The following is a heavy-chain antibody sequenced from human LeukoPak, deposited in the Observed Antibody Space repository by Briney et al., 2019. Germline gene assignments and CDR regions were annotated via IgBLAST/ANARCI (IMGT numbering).Heavy chain of an antibody. Sequence: GSLRLSCAASGFSFRDFWMTWVRQPPGKGLEWIGEINHSGSTNYNPSLKSRVTISVDTSKNQFSLKLSSVTAADTAVYYCARVPAYQLLYLSIGAFDIWGQGTMVAVSS. CDR3: ARVPAYQLLYLSIGAFDI. V-gene: IGHV4-34*01. J-gene: IGHJ3*02. D-gene: IGHD2-2*02. CDR2: INHSGST. CDR1: GFSFRDFW.